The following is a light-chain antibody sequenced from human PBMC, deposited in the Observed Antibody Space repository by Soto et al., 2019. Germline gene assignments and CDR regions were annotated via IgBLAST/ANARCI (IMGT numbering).Light chain of an antibody. V-gene: IGKV3-11*01. Sequence: EIVLTQSPATLSLSPGERATLSCRASQSVRSYLAWYQQKPGQAPRLLIYDASDRATGIPARFSGSGSGTDFTLTISSLEPEDFAVYYCQQRSNWPLTFGGGTKVEF. CDR1: QSVRSY. J-gene: IGKJ4*01. CDR2: DAS. CDR3: QQRSNWPLT.